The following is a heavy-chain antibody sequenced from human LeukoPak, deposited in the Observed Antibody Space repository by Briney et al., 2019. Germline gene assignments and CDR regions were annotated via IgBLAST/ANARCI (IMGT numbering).Heavy chain of an antibody. CDR3: ARQGSGSGSYARFDY. CDR2: MFTPGTI. Sequence: PSETLSLTCAVYGGSFSGYYWSWIRQPAGKGLEWIGRMFTPGTINYNPSLKSRVTISLDTSKNQFSLKLSSVTAADTAVYYCARQGSGSGSYARFDYWGQGTLVTVSS. CDR1: GGSFSGYY. J-gene: IGHJ4*02. V-gene: IGHV4-59*10. D-gene: IGHD3-10*01.